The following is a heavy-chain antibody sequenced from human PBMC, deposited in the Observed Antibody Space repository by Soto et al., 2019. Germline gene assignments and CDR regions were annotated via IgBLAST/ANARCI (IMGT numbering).Heavy chain of an antibody. CDR3: ARDHGQWLTVC. J-gene: IGHJ4*01. V-gene: IGHV3-21*01. CDR1: GFTFSYYN. Sequence: GGSLRLSCAASGFTFSYYNMNWVRQAPGKGLEWVSFISSDSNDMDYADSVKGRFTISRDNAKNSLYLQMNSLRAEDTAVYYCARDHGQWLTVCWGQGTLVTVSS. D-gene: IGHD6-19*01. CDR2: ISSDSNDM.